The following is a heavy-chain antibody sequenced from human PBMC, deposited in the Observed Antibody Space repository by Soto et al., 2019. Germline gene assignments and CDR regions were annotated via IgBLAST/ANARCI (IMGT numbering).Heavy chain of an antibody. V-gene: IGHV3-7*04. CDR3: GRGGGNFDQ. CDR1: GFTFRGSW. Sequence: EVQLVESGGGLVQPGGSLRLTCEVSGFTFRGSWMSWVRQAPGKGLEWVANVNQEGSDRYYVDSVKGRFTISRDNAKNSLYLQMNSLGAEDTAVYYCGRGGGNFDQWGQGTLVTVAS. J-gene: IGHJ4*02. CDR2: VNQEGSDR. D-gene: IGHD3-16*01.